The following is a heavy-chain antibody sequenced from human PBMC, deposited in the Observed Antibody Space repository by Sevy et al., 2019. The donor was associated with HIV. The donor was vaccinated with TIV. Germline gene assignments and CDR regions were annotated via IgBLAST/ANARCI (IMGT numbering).Heavy chain of an antibody. V-gene: IGHV3-30*18. J-gene: IGHJ4*02. CDR1: GLTFSTYG. CDR3: AKDQGGYNHAPGY. Sequence: GGSLRLSCAASGLTFSTYGMHWVRQAPGKGLEWVAVISYDGNIQYYADSVKGRFTVSRDNSKNTLYLQMNSLRAEDSAVHYCAKDQGGYNHAPGYWGQGTLVTVSS. D-gene: IGHD5-18*01. CDR2: ISYDGNIQ.